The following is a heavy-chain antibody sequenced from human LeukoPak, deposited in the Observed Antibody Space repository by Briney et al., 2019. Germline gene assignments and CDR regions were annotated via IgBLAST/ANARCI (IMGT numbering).Heavy chain of an antibody. CDR1: GFSLSSYS. CDR2: ITISSNFI. CDR3: ARDGHGDGFLTGYSYFGMDV. J-gene: IGHJ6*02. V-gene: IGHV3-21*01. D-gene: IGHD3-9*01. Sequence: GGSLRLSCAASGFSLSSYSMNWVRQAPGKGLEWVSSITISSNFIYYADSVKGRFTISRDNAKSSLFLQLNSLRAEDTAVYFCARDGHGDGFLTGYSYFGMDVWGQGTTVTVSS.